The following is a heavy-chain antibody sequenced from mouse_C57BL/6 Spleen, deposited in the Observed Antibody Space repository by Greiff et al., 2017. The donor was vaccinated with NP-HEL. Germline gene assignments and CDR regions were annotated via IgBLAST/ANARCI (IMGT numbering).Heavy chain of an antibody. CDR1: GFTFSSYA. CDR2: ISDGGSYT. V-gene: IGHV5-4*01. Sequence: EVQRVESGGGLVKPGGSLKLSCAASGFTFSSYAMSWVRQTPEKRLEWVATISDGGSYTYYPDNVTGRFTISRDNAKNNLYLQMSHLKSEDTAMYYCARDGGNGYYFDYWGQGTTLTVSS. J-gene: IGHJ2*01. CDR3: ARDGGNGYYFDY.